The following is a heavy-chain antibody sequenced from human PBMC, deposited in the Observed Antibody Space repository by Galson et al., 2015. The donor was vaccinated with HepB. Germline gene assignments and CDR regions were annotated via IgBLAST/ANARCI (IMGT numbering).Heavy chain of an antibody. Sequence: SLRLSCAASGFTFSSYSMNWVRQAPGKGLEWVSYISSSSTIYYADSVKGRFTISRDNAKNSLYLQMNSLRDEDTAVYYCARIGSYSYYYYYGMDVWGQGTTVTVSS. V-gene: IGHV3-48*02. CDR2: ISSSSTI. CDR3: ARIGSYSYYYYYGMDV. D-gene: IGHD1-26*01. CDR1: GFTFSSYS. J-gene: IGHJ6*02.